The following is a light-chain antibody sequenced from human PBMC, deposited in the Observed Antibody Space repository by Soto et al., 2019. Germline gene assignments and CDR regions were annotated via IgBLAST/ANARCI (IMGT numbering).Light chain of an antibody. CDR3: QQTYNTPRT. CDR1: QSISSY. J-gene: IGKJ2*01. V-gene: IGKV1-39*01. Sequence: DIQMTQSPSSLSASVGDSVTISCRASQSISSYLNWYQQKPGKAPNLLIYAASNLQSGVPSRFSGSGSGTEFNLTISSPPTEDFATYYCQQTYNTPRTFGQGTKLEI. CDR2: AAS.